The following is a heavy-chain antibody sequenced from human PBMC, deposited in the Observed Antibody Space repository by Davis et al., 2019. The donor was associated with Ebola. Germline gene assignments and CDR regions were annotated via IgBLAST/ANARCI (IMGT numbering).Heavy chain of an antibody. V-gene: IGHV1-2*02. CDR3: ARAVPATQNLDY. CDR1: GYTFTGYY. Sequence: AASVKVSCKASGYTFTGYYMHWVRRAPGQGLEWMGLINPNTGGTQSAQKFQGRVTMTRATSMTTAYLELNSLRSDDTAVYYCARAVPATQNLDYWGQGTLVTVSS. J-gene: IGHJ4*02. CDR2: INPNTGGT. D-gene: IGHD2-15*01.